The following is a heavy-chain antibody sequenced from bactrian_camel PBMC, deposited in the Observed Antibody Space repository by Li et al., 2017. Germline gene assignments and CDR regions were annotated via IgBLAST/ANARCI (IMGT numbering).Heavy chain of an antibody. Sequence: VQLVESGGGSVQAGGSQRLSCETSSEYPYRASCMGWFRQAPGKEREGVALVIYDGGSRAAYGDSVKGRFTISRDNAKDTVYLQMNNLKPEDTAMYYCATRRGTGYEYAYRGQGTQVTVS. CDR3: ATRRGTGYEYAY. CDR2: IYDGGSRA. V-gene: IGHV3S40*01. CDR1: EYPYRASC. J-gene: IGHJ4*01. D-gene: IGHD4*01.